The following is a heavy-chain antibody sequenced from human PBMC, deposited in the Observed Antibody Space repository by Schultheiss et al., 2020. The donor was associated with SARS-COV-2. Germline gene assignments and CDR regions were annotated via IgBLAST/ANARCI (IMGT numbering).Heavy chain of an antibody. CDR2: IRSKPNSYAT. V-gene: IGHV3-73*01. Sequence: GGSLRLSCAASGFTFSGSAMHWVRQASGKGLQWVGRIRSKPNSYATAYAASVKGRFTISRDDSKNTAYLQMNSLKTEDTAMYYCTFNTAMVFGPQFYYFYGMDVWGQGTTVTVSS. CDR1: GFTFSGSA. CDR3: TFNTAMVFGPQFYYFYGMDV. D-gene: IGHD5-18*01. J-gene: IGHJ6*02.